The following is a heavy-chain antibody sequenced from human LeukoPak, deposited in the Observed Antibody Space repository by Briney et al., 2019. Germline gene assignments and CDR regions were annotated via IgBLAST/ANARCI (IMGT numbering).Heavy chain of an antibody. D-gene: IGHD3-22*01. CDR2: ISYDGSNK. Sequence: PGGSLRLSCAASGFTFGNYAMSWVRQAPGKGLEWVAVISYDGSNKYYADSVKGRFTISRDNSKNTLYLQMNSLRAEDTAVYYCAKSTHSSGYDDSFDIWGQGTMVTVSS. CDR1: GFTFGNYA. V-gene: IGHV3-30*18. J-gene: IGHJ3*02. CDR3: AKSTHSSGYDDSFDI.